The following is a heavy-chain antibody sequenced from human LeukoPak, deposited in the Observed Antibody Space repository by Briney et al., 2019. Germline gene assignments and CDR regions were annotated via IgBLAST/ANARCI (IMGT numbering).Heavy chain of an antibody. CDR1: GFTVSGNY. CDR2: IYSGGST. V-gene: IGHV3-66*01. J-gene: IGHJ4*02. Sequence: PGGSLRLSCAAPGFTVSGNYMSWVRQAPGKGLEWVSIIYSGGSTYYADSVKGRFTISRDNSKNTLYLQMSNLRVEDTALYYCAREQWRRGYWGQGTLVTVSP. CDR3: AREQWRRGY. D-gene: IGHD6-19*01.